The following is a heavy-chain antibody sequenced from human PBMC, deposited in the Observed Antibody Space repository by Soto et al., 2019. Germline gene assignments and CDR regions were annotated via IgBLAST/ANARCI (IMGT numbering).Heavy chain of an antibody. CDR3: AREGPYGDDPWAEYGMDV. J-gene: IGHJ6*02. CDR2: IIPSGGST. CDR1: GGTFSSYA. Sequence: ASVKVSCKASGGTFSSYAISWVRQAPGQGLEWMGGIIPSGGSTSYAQKFQGRVTMTKDTSTSTVYMELSSLRYEDKAVYYCAREGPYGDDPWAEYGMDVWGQGTTVTVSS. V-gene: IGHV1-46*01. D-gene: IGHD4-17*01.